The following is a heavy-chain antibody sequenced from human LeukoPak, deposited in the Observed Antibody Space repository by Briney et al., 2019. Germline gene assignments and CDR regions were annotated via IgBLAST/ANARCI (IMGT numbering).Heavy chain of an antibody. CDR2: ISSSSSYI. CDR1: GFTFSSYV. Sequence: GGSLRLSCAASGFTFSSYVMSWVRQAPGKGLEWVSSISSSSSYIYYADSVKGRFTISRDDAKNSLYLQMNSLRAEDTAVYYCARDRGADYWGQGTLVTVSS. CDR3: ARDRGADY. J-gene: IGHJ4*02. D-gene: IGHD3-10*01. V-gene: IGHV3-21*01.